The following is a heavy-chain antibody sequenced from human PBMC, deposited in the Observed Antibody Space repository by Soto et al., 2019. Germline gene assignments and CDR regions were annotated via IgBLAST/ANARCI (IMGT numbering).Heavy chain of an antibody. Sequence: GGSLRLSCGASGFNFSFYPMAWVRQAPGRGLEWVSSISGSGGSTFYADSVKGRFTISRDNSKNTLYLQMDTLRAGDSAVYYCAKAHTFRFYYFTGGDYWGQGTLVTVSS. D-gene: IGHD3-22*01. CDR3: AKAHTFRFYYFTGGDY. V-gene: IGHV3-23*01. CDR2: ISGSGGST. J-gene: IGHJ4*02. CDR1: GFNFSFYP.